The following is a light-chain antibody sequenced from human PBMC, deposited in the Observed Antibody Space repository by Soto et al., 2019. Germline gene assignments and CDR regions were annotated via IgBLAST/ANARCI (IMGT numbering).Light chain of an antibody. J-gene: IGKJ1*01. CDR3: QQYGSSPT. CDR2: DAS. Sequence: EVVLTQSPATLSLSPGESATLSCRASQSVSSYLAWYQQKPGQGPRLLIYDASNRATGIPDRFSGSGSGTDFTLTISRLEPEDSAVYYCQQYGSSPTFGQGTKVDIK. V-gene: IGKV3-20*01. CDR1: QSVSSY.